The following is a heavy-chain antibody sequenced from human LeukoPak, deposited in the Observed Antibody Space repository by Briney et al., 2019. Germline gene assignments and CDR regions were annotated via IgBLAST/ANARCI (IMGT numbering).Heavy chain of an antibody. Sequence: SQTLSLTCAISGDSFSSNSAAWNWIRQSPSRGLEWLGRTYYRSKLYNDYAVSVKSRITINPDTSKNQISLQLNSVTPEDTAVYYCARDQLWSPLFDYWGQGTLVTVSS. V-gene: IGHV6-1*01. CDR3: ARDQLWSPLFDY. CDR2: TYYRSKLYN. CDR1: GDSFSSNSAA. J-gene: IGHJ4*02. D-gene: IGHD5-18*01.